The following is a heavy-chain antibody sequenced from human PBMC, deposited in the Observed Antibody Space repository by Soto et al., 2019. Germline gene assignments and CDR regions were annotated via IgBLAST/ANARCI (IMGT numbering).Heavy chain of an antibody. CDR2: ISAYNGNT. J-gene: IGHJ6*02. D-gene: IGHD6-6*01. CDR3: ARAGARTSSSYYYYYGMDV. CDR1: GYSFATHS. Sequence: ASVKVSCKASGYSFATHSFSWVQEAPGQGLELMGWISAYNGNTDYAQKFQGRVTMTTDTSTTTAYMELRGLTSDDTAVYYCARAGARTSSSYYYYYGMDVWGQGTTVTVSS. V-gene: IGHV1-18*01.